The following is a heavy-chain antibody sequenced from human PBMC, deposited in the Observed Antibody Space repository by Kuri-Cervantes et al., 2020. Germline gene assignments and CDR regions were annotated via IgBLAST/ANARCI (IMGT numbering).Heavy chain of an antibody. CDR3: AKGFGPSYFDY. Sequence: GESLKISCAASGFTFSGYGMHWVRQAPATGLEWVAVISYDGSNKYYADPVKGRFTIARDNSKITLWLQMNSLRAEDTPVYYCAKGFGPSYFDYWGQGTLVTVSS. D-gene: IGHD3-10*01. CDR1: GFTFSGYG. V-gene: IGHV3-30*18. J-gene: IGHJ4*02. CDR2: ISYDGSNK.